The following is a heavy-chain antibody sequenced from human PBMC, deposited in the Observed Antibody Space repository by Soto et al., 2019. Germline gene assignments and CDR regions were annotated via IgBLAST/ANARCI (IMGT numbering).Heavy chain of an antibody. CDR3: AKYSSRTGHFDY. Sequence: QVQLVQSGAEVKKPGASVKVSCKASGYTFTSYAMHWVRQAPGQRLEWMGWINAGNGNTKYSQKFQGRVTITRDTSASTAYMELSSLRSEDTAVYYCAKYSSRTGHFDYWGQGTLVTVSS. CDR1: GYTFTSYA. V-gene: IGHV1-3*01. D-gene: IGHD6-13*01. CDR2: INAGNGNT. J-gene: IGHJ4*02.